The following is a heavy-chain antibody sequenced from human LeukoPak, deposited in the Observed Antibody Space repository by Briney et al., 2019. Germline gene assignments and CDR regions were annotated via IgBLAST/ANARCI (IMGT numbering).Heavy chain of an antibody. Sequence: GGSLRLSCAASGFTFSSYSMNWVRQAPGKGLEWVSSISSSSSYIYYADSVKGRFSISRDNAKNSLYLQMNSLRAEDTAVYNCARNYDSSGYFGSPFDYWGQGTLVTVSS. D-gene: IGHD3-22*01. J-gene: IGHJ4*02. CDR3: ARNYDSSGYFGSPFDY. CDR1: GFTFSSYS. CDR2: ISSSSSYI. V-gene: IGHV3-21*01.